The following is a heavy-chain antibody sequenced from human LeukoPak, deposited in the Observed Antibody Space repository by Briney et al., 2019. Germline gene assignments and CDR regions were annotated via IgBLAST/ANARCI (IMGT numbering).Heavy chain of an antibody. J-gene: IGHJ3*02. CDR3: ARDAGYCSSTSCYDAFDI. V-gene: IGHV4-59*01. Sequence: SETLSLTCTVSGGSISSYYWSWIRQPPGKGLEWIGYIYYSGSINYNPSLKSRVTISVDTSKNQFSLKLSSVTAADTAVYYCARDAGYCSSTSCYDAFDIWGQGTMVTVSS. CDR1: GGSISSYY. D-gene: IGHD2-2*01. CDR2: IYYSGSI.